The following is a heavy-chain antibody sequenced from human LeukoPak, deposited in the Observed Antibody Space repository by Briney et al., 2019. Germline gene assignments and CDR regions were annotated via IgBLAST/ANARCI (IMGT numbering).Heavy chain of an antibody. J-gene: IGHJ4*02. CDR3: AKEAYDYVWGSYRKY. CDR1: GITFKNFP. Sequence: PGGSLRLSCTASGITFKNFPMHWVRQPPGKGLEWVAVISHDGNNKDYAESVRGRFTVSKDNSNNTLFLQMNSLRPEDTAVYYCAKEAYDYVWGSYRKYWGQGTLVTVSS. D-gene: IGHD3-16*02. V-gene: IGHV3-30-3*01. CDR2: ISHDGNNK.